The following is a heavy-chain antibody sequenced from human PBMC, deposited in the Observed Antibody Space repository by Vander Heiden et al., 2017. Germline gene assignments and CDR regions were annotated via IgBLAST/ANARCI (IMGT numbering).Heavy chain of an antibody. CDR1: GFTFSSYG. V-gene: IGHV3-30*18. Sequence: QVQLVESGGGVVQPGRSLRLSCAASGFTFSSYGMHWVRQAPGKGLEWVAVISYDGSNKYYADSVKGRVTISRDNSKNTLYLQMNSLRAEDTAVYYCAKAWWSRLATFGYGMDVWGQGTTVTVSS. D-gene: IGHD1-26*01. CDR3: AKAWWSRLATFGYGMDV. J-gene: IGHJ6*02. CDR2: ISYDGSNK.